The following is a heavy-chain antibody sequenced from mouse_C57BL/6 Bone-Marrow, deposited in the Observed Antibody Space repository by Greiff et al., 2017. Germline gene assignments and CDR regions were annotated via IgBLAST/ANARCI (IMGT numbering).Heavy chain of an antibody. CDR3: ARPYYSNYRYVDV. J-gene: IGHJ1*03. Sequence: QVQLQQPGAELVKPGASVKMSCKASGYPFTSYWITWVKQRPGQGLEWIGDIYPGSGSTTYNEKFKSKATLTVDTSSSTAYMQLSSLTSEDSAVYYCARPYYSNYRYVDVWGTGTTVTVSS. D-gene: IGHD2-5*01. V-gene: IGHV1-55*01. CDR1: GYPFTSYW. CDR2: IYPGSGST.